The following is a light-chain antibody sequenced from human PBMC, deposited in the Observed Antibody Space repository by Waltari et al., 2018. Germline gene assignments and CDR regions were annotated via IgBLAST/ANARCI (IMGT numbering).Light chain of an antibody. CDR3: LLSYSGARRQ. CDR2: DTS. Sequence: FQQETGQAPRKLIYDTSNKHSWTPDLFSGSLLGGKAALTRSGAQFEDEAEYYCLLSYSGARRQFGGGTKLTVL. J-gene: IGLJ2*01. V-gene: IGLV7-46*01.